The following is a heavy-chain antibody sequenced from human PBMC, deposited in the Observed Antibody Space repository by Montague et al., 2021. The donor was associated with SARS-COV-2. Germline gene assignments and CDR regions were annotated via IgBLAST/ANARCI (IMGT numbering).Heavy chain of an antibody. D-gene: IGHD3-10*01. CDR3: ARLGDRVVPSPILGVGPYYSYYYMDV. Sequence: SETLSLTCAVHGGSFSTYSWNWIRQPPGKGLEWIGEINHGGSTNYNPSLKSRVTISADTSKNQFSLNLTPVAAADTAVYYCARLGDRVVPSPILGVGPYYSYYYMDVWGKGTTVTVSS. CDR2: INHGGST. CDR1: GGSFSTYS. J-gene: IGHJ6*03. V-gene: IGHV4-34*01.